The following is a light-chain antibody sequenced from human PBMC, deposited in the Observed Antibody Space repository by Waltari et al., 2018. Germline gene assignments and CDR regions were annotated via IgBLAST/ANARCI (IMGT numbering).Light chain of an antibody. CDR3: QTGGHGTWV. V-gene: IGLV4-69*01. Sequence: QLVLTQSPSASASLGASVKLTCTLSSGHSSNIIAWLQQQPEKGPRYLLKVNRDGRHSKGDEIPDRVSGSSSGAERYLPISSLQSEDEADYYCQTGGHGTWVFGGGTKLTVL. CDR1: SGHSSNI. CDR2: VNRDGRH. J-gene: IGLJ3*02.